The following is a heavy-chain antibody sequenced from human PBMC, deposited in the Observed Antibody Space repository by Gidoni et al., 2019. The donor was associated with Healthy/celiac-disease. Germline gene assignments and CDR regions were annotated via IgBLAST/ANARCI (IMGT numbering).Heavy chain of an antibody. V-gene: IGHV4-34*01. CDR2: INHSGST. J-gene: IGHJ4*02. CDR1: GGSFSGYY. D-gene: IGHD6-13*01. Sequence: QVQLQQWGAGLLKPSETLSLTCAVYGGSFSGYYWSWIRQPPGKGLEWIGEINHSGSTNYTPSLKSRVTISVDTSKNQFSLKLSSVTAADTAVYYCARSVSSSWYGYFDYWGQGTLVTVSS. CDR3: ARSVSSSWYGYFDY.